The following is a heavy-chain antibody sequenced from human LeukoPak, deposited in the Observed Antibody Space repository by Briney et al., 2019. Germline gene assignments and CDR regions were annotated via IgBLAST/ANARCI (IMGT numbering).Heavy chain of an antibody. Sequence: SVKVSCKASGGTFSSYAISWVRQAPGQGLEWMGGIIPIFGTANYAQKFQGRVTITADESTSTAYMELRSLRSDDTAVYYCARVGVGATSPDYWGQGTLVTVSS. J-gene: IGHJ4*02. CDR1: GGTFSSYA. CDR2: IIPIFGTA. D-gene: IGHD1-26*01. CDR3: ARVGVGATSPDY. V-gene: IGHV1-69*13.